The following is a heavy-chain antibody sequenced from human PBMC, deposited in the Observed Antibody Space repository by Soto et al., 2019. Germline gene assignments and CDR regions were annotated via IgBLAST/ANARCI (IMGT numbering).Heavy chain of an antibody. V-gene: IGHV3-49*05. Sequence: EVQLVESGGGLVRPGRSLRLSCEASGLTLGDYAMSWFRQAPGKGLEWXGFIKTKTYGATTEYAASVKGRFTISRDDSXXXXXXXXXXXXXXXXXXXXXXXXXXXXXXXXXSDYWGQGTPVTVSS. CDR3: XXXXXXXXXXXXSDY. CDR2: IKTKTYGATT. CDR1: GLTLGDYA. J-gene: IGHJ4*02.